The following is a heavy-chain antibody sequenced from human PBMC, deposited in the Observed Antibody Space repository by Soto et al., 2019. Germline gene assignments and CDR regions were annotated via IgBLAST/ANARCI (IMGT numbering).Heavy chain of an antibody. J-gene: IGHJ6*02. CDR3: ARDIPSAVAGDYYYYGMDV. CDR1: GFTFSSYW. CDR2: INSDGSST. D-gene: IGHD6-19*01. Sequence: GGSLRLSCAASGFTFSSYWMHWVRQAPGKGLVWVSRINSDGSSTSYADSVKGRFTISRDNAKNTLYLQMNSLRAEDTAVYYCARDIPSAVAGDYYYYGMDVWGQGTTVTVSS. V-gene: IGHV3-74*01.